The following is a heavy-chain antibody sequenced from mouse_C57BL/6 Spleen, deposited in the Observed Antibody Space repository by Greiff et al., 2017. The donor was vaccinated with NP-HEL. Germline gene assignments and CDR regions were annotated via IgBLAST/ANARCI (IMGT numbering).Heavy chain of an antibody. V-gene: IGHV1-82*01. D-gene: IGHD1-1*01. CDR3: AREGVLLRD. CDR1: GYAFSSSW. Sequence: QVQLQQSGPELVKPGASVKISCKASGYAFSSSWMNWVKQRPGKGLEWIGRLYPGDGDTNYNGKFKGKATLTADKSSSTAYMQLSSLTSEDSAVYFCAREGVLLRDWGKGTTLTVSS. CDR2: LYPGDGDT. J-gene: IGHJ2*01.